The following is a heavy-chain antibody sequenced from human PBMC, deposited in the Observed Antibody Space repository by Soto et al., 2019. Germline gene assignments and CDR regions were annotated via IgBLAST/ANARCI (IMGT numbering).Heavy chain of an antibody. D-gene: IGHD6-19*01. CDR3: ARGEQWLVPFDP. V-gene: IGHV4-30-4*01. CDR2: IYYSGST. Sequence: SETLSLTCTVSGGSISSGDYYWSWIRQPPGKGLEWIGYIYYSGSTYYNPSLKSRVTISVDTSKNQFSLKLSSVTAADTAVYYCARGEQWLVPFDPWGQGTLVTVSS. CDR1: GGSISSGDYY. J-gene: IGHJ5*02.